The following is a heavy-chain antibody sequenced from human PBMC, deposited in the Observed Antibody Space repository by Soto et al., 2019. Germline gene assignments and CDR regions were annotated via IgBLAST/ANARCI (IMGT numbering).Heavy chain of an antibody. CDR2: IWHDGSNQ. V-gene: IGHV3-33*01. CDR1: RFTFRNYG. D-gene: IGHD4-17*01. Sequence: QVQLVESGGGVVQPGRSLRLSCAASRFTFRNYGMHWVRQAPGKGLEWLAVIWHDGSNQYYTDFVKGRFSISRDNSKNTLYLQMNSLRDDDTGIYYSARQTASAYGDYACPDYWGQGTLVSVSS. CDR3: ARQTASAYGDYACPDY. J-gene: IGHJ4*02.